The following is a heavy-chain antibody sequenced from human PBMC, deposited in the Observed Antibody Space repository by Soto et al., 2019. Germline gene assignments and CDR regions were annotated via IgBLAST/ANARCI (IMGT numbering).Heavy chain of an antibody. CDR2: INSDGSST. CDR3: ARDREEFKGLEWLLYYYYYMDV. J-gene: IGHJ6*03. Sequence: GSLRLSCAASGFTFSSYWMHWVRQAPGKGLVWVSRINSDGSSTSYADSVKGRFTISRDNAKNTLYLQMNSLRAEDTAVYYCARDREEFKGLEWLLYYYYYMDVWGKGTTVTVSS. D-gene: IGHD3-3*01. CDR1: GFTFSSYW. V-gene: IGHV3-74*01.